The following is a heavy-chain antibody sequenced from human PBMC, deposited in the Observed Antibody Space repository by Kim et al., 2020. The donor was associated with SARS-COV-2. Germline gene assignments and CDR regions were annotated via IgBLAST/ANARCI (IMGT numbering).Heavy chain of an antibody. CDR2: I. Sequence: ICHAAPGKGQFTHSRDNAKNSLYLQMDSLRAEDTAVYYCASPCIGGNGMDVWGQGTTVTVSS. V-gene: IGHV3-48*01. J-gene: IGHJ6*02. D-gene: IGHD1-26*01. CDR3: ASPCIGGNGMDV.